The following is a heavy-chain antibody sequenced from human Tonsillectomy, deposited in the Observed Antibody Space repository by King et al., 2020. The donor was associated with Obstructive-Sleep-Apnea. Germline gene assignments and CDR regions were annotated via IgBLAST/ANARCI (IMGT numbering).Heavy chain of an antibody. V-gene: IGHV4-59*01. CDR2: IYYSGST. Sequence: QLQESGPGLVKPSETLSLTCTVSGGSISSYYWSWIRQPPGKGLEWIGYIYYSGSTNYNPSLKSRVTISADTSKNQFSLRLSSVTAADTAVYYCATQGYSYGPFDYWDQGTLVTVSS. CDR3: ATQGYSYGPFDY. J-gene: IGHJ4*02. CDR1: GGSISSYY. D-gene: IGHD5-18*01.